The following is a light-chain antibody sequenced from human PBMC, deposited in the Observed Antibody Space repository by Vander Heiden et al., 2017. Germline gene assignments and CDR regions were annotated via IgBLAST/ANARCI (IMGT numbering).Light chain of an antibody. CDR2: AAS. CDR1: QSISSY. Sequence: DIQMTQSPSSLSASVGDRVTITCRASQSISSYLNWYQQKPGKAPKLLIYAASSLQRGVKSRFSGSGVGTDFNLTIISRQPEDFEAYYCQQTHSNHPTFTFGHGTKVDIK. CDR3: QQTHSNHPTFT. J-gene: IGKJ3*01. V-gene: IGKV1-39*01.